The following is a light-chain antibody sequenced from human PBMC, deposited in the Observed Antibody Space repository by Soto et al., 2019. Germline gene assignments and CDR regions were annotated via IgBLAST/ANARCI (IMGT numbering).Light chain of an antibody. J-gene: IGLJ1*01. CDR3: SSYAATNNRGV. Sequence: QSALTQPPSASGSPGQSVTISCTGTGSDVGNYNYVSWYQQHPGKAPKLMIYEVSKRPSGVPDRFSGSKSGNTASLTVSGLQAEDEADYYCSSYAATNNRGVFGTGTKLTV. CDR2: EVS. V-gene: IGLV2-8*01. CDR1: GSDVGNYNY.